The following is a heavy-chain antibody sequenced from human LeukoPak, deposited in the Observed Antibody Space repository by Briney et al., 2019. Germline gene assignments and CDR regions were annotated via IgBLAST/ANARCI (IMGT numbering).Heavy chain of an antibody. CDR1: AFSLNAYN. V-gene: IGHV3-21*04. CDR2: ISYTGTYI. J-gene: IGHJ4*02. D-gene: IGHD1-26*01. CDR3: VRDRGTYRPIDY. Sequence: RAGGSLRLSCAASAFSLNAYNMNWVRQAPGKGLEWVSSISYTGTYIYYADSVKGRFTISRDNAQNSLYLQMNSLRAEDTAIYYCVRDRGTYRPIDYWRQGTLVTVSS.